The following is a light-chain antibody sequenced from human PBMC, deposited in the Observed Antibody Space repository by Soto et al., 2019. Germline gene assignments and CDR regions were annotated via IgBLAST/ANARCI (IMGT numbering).Light chain of an antibody. CDR2: DSN. CDR1: GSNIGAGRD. Sequence: QSVLTQPPSVSGAPGQRVIISCTGSGSNIGAGRDVHWYRQFPGEAPKFLISDSNHRPSGVPDRFSVSKSGASASLAITGLRPEDEGDYFCQSYGTSLSGLYVFGTGTKLTVL. J-gene: IGLJ1*01. CDR3: QSYGTSLSGLYV. V-gene: IGLV1-40*01.